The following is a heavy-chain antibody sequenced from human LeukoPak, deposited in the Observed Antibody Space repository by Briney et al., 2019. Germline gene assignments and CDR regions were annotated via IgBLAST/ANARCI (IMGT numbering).Heavy chain of an antibody. D-gene: IGHD2-2*01. CDR3: ARGQNHWRRWRRGYCSSTSCQGGY. Sequence: ASVKVSCKASGYTFTSYDINWVRQATGQGLEWMGWMNPNSGNTGYAQKFQGRVTMTRNTSISTAYMELSSLRSEDTAVYYCARGQNHWRRWRRGYCSSTSCQGGYWGQGTLVTVSS. V-gene: IGHV1-8*01. CDR1: GYTFTSYD. J-gene: IGHJ4*02. CDR2: MNPNSGNT.